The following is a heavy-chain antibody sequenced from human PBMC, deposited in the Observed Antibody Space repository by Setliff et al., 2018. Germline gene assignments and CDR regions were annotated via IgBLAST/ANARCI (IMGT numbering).Heavy chain of an antibody. Sequence: GGSLRLSCAASGFTFSSYWMSWVRQAPGKGLEWVANIKQDGSEKYYVDSVKGRFTISRDNAKNLLYLQMNSLRDEDTALYYCVRELVSSAPGNVYYYSGLDFWGQGTTVTVSS. CDR1: GFTFSSYW. V-gene: IGHV3-7*01. CDR3: VRELVSSAPGNVYYYSGLDF. J-gene: IGHJ6*02. D-gene: IGHD6-25*01. CDR2: IKQDGSEK.